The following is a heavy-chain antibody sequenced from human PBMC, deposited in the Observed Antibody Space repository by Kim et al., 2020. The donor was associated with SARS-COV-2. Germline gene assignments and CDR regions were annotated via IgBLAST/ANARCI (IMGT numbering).Heavy chain of an antibody. CDR3: AKDLRLWGELLASDAFDI. Sequence: GGSLRLSCAASGFTFSSYAMSWVRQAPGKGLEWVSAISGSGGSTYYADSVKGRFTISRDNSKNTLYLQMNSLGAEDTAVYYCAKDLRLWGELLASDAFDIWGQGTMVTVSS. CDR2: ISGSGGST. CDR1: GFTFSSYA. V-gene: IGHV3-23*01. J-gene: IGHJ3*02. D-gene: IGHD1-26*01.